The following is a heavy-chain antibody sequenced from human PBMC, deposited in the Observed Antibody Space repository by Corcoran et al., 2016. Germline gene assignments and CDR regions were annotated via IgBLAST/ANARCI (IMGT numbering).Heavy chain of an antibody. CDR2: INHSGST. CDR3: ARGGSTLTMIVVVTTPGIWYFDL. Sequence: QVQLQQWGAGLLKPSETLSLTCAVYGGSFSGYYWSWIRQPPGKGLEWIGEINHSGSTNYNPSLKSRVTISVDTSKNQFSLKLSSVTAADTAVYYCARGGSTLTMIVVVTTPGIWYFDLWGRGTLVTVSS. D-gene: IGHD3-22*01. V-gene: IGHV4-34*01. J-gene: IGHJ2*01. CDR1: GGSFSGYY.